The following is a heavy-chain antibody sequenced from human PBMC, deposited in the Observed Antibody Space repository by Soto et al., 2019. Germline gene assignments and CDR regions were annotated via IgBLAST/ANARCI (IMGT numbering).Heavy chain of an antibody. D-gene: IGHD2-15*01. V-gene: IGHV4-30-4*01. CDR3: ARGRYCLTGRCFPNWSDS. J-gene: IGHJ5*01. CDR2: IYKSTTT. CDR1: GDSIPTVDYF. Sequence: QVHLLESGPGLVKPSQPLSLTCSVPGDSIPTVDYFWAWIGQPPGKALEYIGYIYKSTTTYYNPSFESRVAISLDTSKSQFSLHVTSVTAADTAVYFCARGRYCLTGRCFPNWSDSWGQGTLVTVSS.